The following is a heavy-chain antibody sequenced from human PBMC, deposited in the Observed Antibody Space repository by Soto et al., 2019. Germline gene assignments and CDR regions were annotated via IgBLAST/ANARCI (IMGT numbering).Heavy chain of an antibody. Sequence: ASVKVSCKASGGTFSSYAISWVRQAPGQGLEWMGGIIPIFGTANYAQKSQGRVTITADKSTSTAYMELSSLRSEDTAVYYCARVGVDFWSLPHGSYYYYGMDVWGQGTTVTVSS. CDR2: IIPIFGTA. D-gene: IGHD3-3*01. CDR1: GGTFSSYA. J-gene: IGHJ6*02. V-gene: IGHV1-69*06. CDR3: ARVGVDFWSLPHGSYYYYGMDV.